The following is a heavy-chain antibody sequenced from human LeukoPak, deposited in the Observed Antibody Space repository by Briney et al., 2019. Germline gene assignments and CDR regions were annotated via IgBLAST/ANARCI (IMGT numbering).Heavy chain of an antibody. Sequence: PGGSLRLSCAASGFTFSSYAMSWLRQAPQKGLEWVSGISVTGDITYYADSVKGRFTIARDNSRTTLYPQLSSLRADDTAVYYCAKSHITRYPLQYYFDLWGQGAQVIVSS. J-gene: IGHJ4*02. CDR2: ISVTGDIT. CDR3: AKSHITRYPLQYYFDL. V-gene: IGHV3-23*01. D-gene: IGHD2-21*01. CDR1: GFTFSSYA.